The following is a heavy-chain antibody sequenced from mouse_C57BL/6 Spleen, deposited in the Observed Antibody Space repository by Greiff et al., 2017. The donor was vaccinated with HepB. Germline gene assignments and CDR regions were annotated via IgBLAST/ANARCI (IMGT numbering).Heavy chain of an antibody. Sequence: VQLKQSGAELVKPGASVKLSCTASGFNIKDYYMHWVKQRTEQGLEWIGRIDPEDGETKYAPKFPGKAPITADTSSNTAYLQLSSLTAEDTAVYYCARNYGYDDAYWYFDVWGTGTTVTVSS. D-gene: IGHD2-2*01. V-gene: IGHV14-2*01. CDR3: ARNYGYDDAYWYFDV. J-gene: IGHJ1*03. CDR2: IDPEDGET. CDR1: GFNIKDYY.